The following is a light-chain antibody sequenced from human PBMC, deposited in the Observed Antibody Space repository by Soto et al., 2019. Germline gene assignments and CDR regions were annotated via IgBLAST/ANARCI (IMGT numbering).Light chain of an antibody. CDR3: CAYAVAHTHV. J-gene: IGLJ1*01. CDR1: SSDVGAYDY. Sequence: QSALTQPPSVSGSPGQSVTISCTGTSSDVGAYDYVSWYQQHPGKAPKLMIYDVTKRPSGVPYRFSGSKSGNTASLTISGLQAEDEADSYCCAYAVAHTHVFGTGTKRTVL. V-gene: IGLV2-11*01. CDR2: DVT.